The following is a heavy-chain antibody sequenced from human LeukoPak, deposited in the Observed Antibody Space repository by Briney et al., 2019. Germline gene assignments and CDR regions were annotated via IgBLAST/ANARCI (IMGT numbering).Heavy chain of an antibody. Sequence: GGSLRLSCAASGFTFSDYSMNWVRQAPETGLEWVSSISSSGTYTYYADSVKGRFTISRDNAKNSLYLQMNSLRAEDTAVYYCAKVTREKRGYTYGFDYWGQGTLVTVSS. CDR2: ISSSGTYT. J-gene: IGHJ4*02. D-gene: IGHD5-18*01. CDR1: GFTFSDYS. V-gene: IGHV3-21*01. CDR3: AKVTREKRGYTYGFDY.